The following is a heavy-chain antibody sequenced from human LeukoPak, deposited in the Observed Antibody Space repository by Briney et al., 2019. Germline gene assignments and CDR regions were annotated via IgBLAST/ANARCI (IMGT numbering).Heavy chain of an antibody. V-gene: IGHV3-74*01. Sequence: GGSLRLSWAASGFTFSSSWMHWVRQAPGKGLVWVSRINSDGSSTRYADSVEGRFTISRDNAKNTLYLHMNSLRAEDTAVYYCARDRVGETPWYWGQGTLVTVS. J-gene: IGHJ4*02. CDR2: INSDGSST. CDR1: GFTFSSSW. CDR3: ARDRVGETPWY. D-gene: IGHD1-26*01.